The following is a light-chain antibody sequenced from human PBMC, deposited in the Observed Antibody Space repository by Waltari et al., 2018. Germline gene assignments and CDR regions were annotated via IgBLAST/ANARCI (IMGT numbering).Light chain of an antibody. CDR2: KAS. CDR3: QQYNSYPWT. CDR1: QPINSW. Sequence: DIQMTQSPSTLSASIGDRVTITCRASQPINSWLAWYQQKPGQAPNLLIYKASSLQSGVPSRFSDSASGTEFTLTISSLQPDDFATYYCQQYNSYPWTFGQGTKVEIK. J-gene: IGKJ1*01. V-gene: IGKV1-5*03.